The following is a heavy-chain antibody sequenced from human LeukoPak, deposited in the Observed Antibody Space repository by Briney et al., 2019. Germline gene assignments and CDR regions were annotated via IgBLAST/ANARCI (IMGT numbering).Heavy chain of an antibody. CDR1: GGSISSYY. V-gene: IGHV4-59*01. Sequence: SETLSLTCTVSGGSISSYYWSWIRQPPGKGLEWIGYIYYSGSTNYNPSLKSRVTISVDTSKNQFSLKLSSVTAADTAVYYCARGKRPFYYYMDVWGKETTVTVSS. CDR2: IYYSGST. J-gene: IGHJ6*03. CDR3: ARGKRPFYYYMDV.